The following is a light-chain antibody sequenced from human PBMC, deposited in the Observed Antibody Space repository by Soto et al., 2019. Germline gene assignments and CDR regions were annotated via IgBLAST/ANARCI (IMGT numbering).Light chain of an antibody. J-gene: IGKJ1*01. CDR1: QSVSNNY. Sequence: EIVLTQSPGTLSLSPGERATLSCRASQSVSNNYLGWYQQKPGQAPRYLIYHASTRATGLPDRFSGSGSGTDFTLTISRLEPEDFAVYYCQQYGSSPWTFGQGTKVEIK. V-gene: IGKV3-20*01. CDR3: QQYGSSPWT. CDR2: HAS.